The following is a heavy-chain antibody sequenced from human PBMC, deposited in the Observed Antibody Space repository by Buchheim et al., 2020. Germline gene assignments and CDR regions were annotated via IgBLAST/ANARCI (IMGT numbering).Heavy chain of an antibody. J-gene: IGHJ5*02. CDR1: GFTFSSYE. CDR3: ARSPGIALAYNWFDP. D-gene: IGHD6-13*01. Sequence: EVQLVESGGGLVQPGGSLRLSCAASGFTFSSYEMNWVRQAPGKGLEWVSYISSSGSTIYYADFVKGRFTISRDNAKNSLYLQMNSLRAEDTAVYYCARSPGIALAYNWFDPWGQGTL. CDR2: ISSSGSTI. V-gene: IGHV3-48*03.